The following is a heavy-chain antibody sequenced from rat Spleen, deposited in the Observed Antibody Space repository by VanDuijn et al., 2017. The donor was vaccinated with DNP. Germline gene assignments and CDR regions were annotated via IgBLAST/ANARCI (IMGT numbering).Heavy chain of an antibody. CDR3: AKGPNFGGWSDFFDY. D-gene: IGHD1-11*01. Sequence: EVQLVESGGGLVQPGRSLKLSCVASGFIFSNYWMTWIRQAPGKGLEWVASITNTGDSTYYSDSVKGRFSISRDNAKSTLYLQMNKLGSEDTAIYYCAKGPNFGGWSDFFDYWGQEVMVTVSS. CDR2: ITNTGDST. V-gene: IGHV5-31*01. J-gene: IGHJ2*01. CDR1: GFIFSNYW.